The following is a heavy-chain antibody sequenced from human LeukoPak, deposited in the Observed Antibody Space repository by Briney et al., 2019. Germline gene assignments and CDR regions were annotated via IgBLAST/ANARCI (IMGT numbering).Heavy chain of an antibody. D-gene: IGHD1-14*01. V-gene: IGHV3-11*01. CDR3: ARDLPSGGGYYYYYGMDV. CDR2: ISSSGSTI. CDR1: GFTFSDYY. J-gene: IGHJ6*02. Sequence: GGSLRLSCAASGFTFSDYYMSWIRQAPGKGLEWVSYISSSGSTIYYADSVKGRFTISRDNAKNSLYLQMNSLRAEDTAVYYCARDLPSGGGYYYYYGMDVWGQGTTVTVSS.